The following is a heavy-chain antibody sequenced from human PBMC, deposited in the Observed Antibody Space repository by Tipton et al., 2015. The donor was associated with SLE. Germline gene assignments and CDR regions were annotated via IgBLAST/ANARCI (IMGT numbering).Heavy chain of an antibody. J-gene: IGHJ3*02. CDR2: INHSGST. Sequence: TLSLTCAVYGGSFSDYYWSWIRQPPGKGLEWIGEINHSGSTNYNPSLKSRVTISVDTSKNQFSLKLSSVTAADTAVYYCARLGKRITMVRGVIPYAFDIWGQGTMVTVSS. CDR1: GGSFSDYY. D-gene: IGHD3-10*01. CDR3: ARLGKRITMVRGVIPYAFDI. V-gene: IGHV4-34*01.